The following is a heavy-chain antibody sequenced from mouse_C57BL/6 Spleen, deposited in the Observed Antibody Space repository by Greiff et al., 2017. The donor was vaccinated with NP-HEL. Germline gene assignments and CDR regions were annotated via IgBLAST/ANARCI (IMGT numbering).Heavy chain of an antibody. CDR3: ARDEYDGGYAMDY. V-gene: IGHV7-3*01. CDR1: GFTFTDYY. CDR2: IRNKANGYTT. Sequence: EVKLVESGGGLVQPGGSLSLSCAASGFTFTDYYMSWVRQPPGKALEWLGFIRNKANGYTTEYSASVKGRFTISRDNSQSILYLQMNALRAEDSATYYCARDEYDGGYAMDYWGQGTSVTVSS. D-gene: IGHD2-14*01. J-gene: IGHJ4*01.